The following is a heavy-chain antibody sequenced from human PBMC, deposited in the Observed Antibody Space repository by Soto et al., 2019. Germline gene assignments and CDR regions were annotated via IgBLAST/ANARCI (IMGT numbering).Heavy chain of an antibody. V-gene: IGHV3-11*01. CDR2: ISSSGSTI. J-gene: IGHJ6*02. D-gene: IGHD6-19*01. CDR3: ARDRLPYTSGWPGPYYYYGMDV. CDR1: GFTFSDYY. Sequence: KPVGSLRLSCAASGFTFSDYYMSWIRQAPGKGLEWISYISSSGSTIYYADSVQGRFTISRDNAKNSLYLQMNSLRAEDTAVYYCARDRLPYTSGWPGPYYYYGMDVWGQGTTVTVSS.